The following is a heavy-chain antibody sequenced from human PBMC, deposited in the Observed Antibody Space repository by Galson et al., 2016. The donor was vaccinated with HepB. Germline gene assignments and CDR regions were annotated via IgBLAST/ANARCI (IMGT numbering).Heavy chain of an antibody. J-gene: IGHJ5*02. CDR3: ASHGPKVRSWWGKWFDP. D-gene: IGHD6-13*01. Sequence: SETLSLTCAVAGGSFTGSYCSWIRQPPGEGLDWIGSISYSGTTYYNPSLRSRVTISADTSKNQISLNLSSVTATDTAVYYWASHGPKVRSWWGKWFDPWGQGTLVTVSS. CDR1: GGSFTGSY. CDR2: ISYSGTT. V-gene: IGHV4-39*01.